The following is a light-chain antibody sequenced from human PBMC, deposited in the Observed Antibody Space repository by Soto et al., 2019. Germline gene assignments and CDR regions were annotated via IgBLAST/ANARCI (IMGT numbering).Light chain of an antibody. J-gene: IGLJ2*01. CDR2: EVS. CDR3: SSYAGSNNLV. CDR1: SSDVGRYNY. V-gene: IGLV2-8*01. Sequence: QSVLTQPPSASGSPGQSVTISCTGTSSDVGRYNYVSWYQQHPGKAPKLMIYEVSKRPSGVPDRFSGSKSDNTASLTVSGLQAEDEADYYCSSYAGSNNLVFGGGTQLTVL.